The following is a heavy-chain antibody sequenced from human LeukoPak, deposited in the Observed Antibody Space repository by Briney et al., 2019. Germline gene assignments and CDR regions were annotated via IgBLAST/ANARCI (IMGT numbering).Heavy chain of an antibody. J-gene: IGHJ4*02. CDR1: GFTFSSYR. V-gene: IGHV3-48*04. CDR3: ARDRSPYYFDY. Sequence: GSLRLSCAASGFTFSSYRMSWVRQTPGKGLEWLSYITQTGGTIYYADSVKGRFTISRDNAKNTVYLQMKSLRAEDTAVYYCARDRSPYYFDYWGQGTLVTVSS. CDR2: ITQTGGTI.